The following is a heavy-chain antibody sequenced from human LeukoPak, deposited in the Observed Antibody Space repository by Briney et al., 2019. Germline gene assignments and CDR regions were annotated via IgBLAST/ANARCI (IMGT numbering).Heavy chain of an antibody. CDR2: INPSDGDT. V-gene: IGHV1-2*02. J-gene: IGHJ3*02. CDR3: ARDCSGADCYSGNAFDI. D-gene: IGHD2-15*01. CDR1: GYTFTDYY. Sequence: ASVKVSCKTPGYTFTDYYMQWVRQAPGQGLEWMGWINPSDGDTKSARKFQGGVTMTRDTSISTAYLELSRLTSDDTAIYYCARDCSGADCYSGNAFDIWGQGTMVTVSS.